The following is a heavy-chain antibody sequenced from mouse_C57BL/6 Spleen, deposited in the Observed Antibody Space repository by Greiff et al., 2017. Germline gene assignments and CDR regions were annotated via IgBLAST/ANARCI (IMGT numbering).Heavy chain of an antibody. CDR1: GFTFSSYT. D-gene: IGHD2-1*01. Sequence: EVKLMESGGGLVKPGGSLKLSCAASGFTFSSYTMSWVRQTPEKRLEWVATISGGGGNTYYPDSVKGRFTISRDNAKNTLYLQMSSLRSEDTALYYCARGGVTTLYYYAMDYGGQGTSVTVSS. CDR2: ISGGGGNT. J-gene: IGHJ4*01. CDR3: ARGGVTTLYYYAMDY. V-gene: IGHV5-9*01.